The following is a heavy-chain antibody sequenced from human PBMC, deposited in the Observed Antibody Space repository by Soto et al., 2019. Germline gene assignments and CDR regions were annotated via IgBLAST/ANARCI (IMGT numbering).Heavy chain of an antibody. Sequence: GGSLRLSCAASGFTFSSYAMSWVRQGPGKGLEWVSAISGRGDNTYYADSVKGRFSISRDNSKNTLYLRMNSLRAEDTAVYFCAKTWFGELAHFDYWGQGTLVTVSS. J-gene: IGHJ4*02. CDR3: AKTWFGELAHFDY. CDR2: ISGRGDNT. D-gene: IGHD3-10*01. V-gene: IGHV3-23*01. CDR1: GFTFSSYA.